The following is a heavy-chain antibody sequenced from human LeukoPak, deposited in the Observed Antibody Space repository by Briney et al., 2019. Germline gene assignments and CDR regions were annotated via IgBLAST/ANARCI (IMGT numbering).Heavy chain of an antibody. CDR1: GYTFTSYG. J-gene: IGHJ6*03. CDR3: ARARIVVVPAAISRGSIHKLGYYMDV. Sequence: ASVKVSCKASGYTFTSYGISWVRQAPGQGLEWMGWISAYNGNTNYAQKLQGRVTMTTDTSTSTAYMELRSLRSDDTAVYYCARARIVVVPAAISRGSIHKLGYYMDVWGKGTTVTVSS. D-gene: IGHD2-2*01. V-gene: IGHV1-18*01. CDR2: ISAYNGNT.